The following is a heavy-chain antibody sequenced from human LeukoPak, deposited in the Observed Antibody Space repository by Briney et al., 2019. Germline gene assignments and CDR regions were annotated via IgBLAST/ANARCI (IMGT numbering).Heavy chain of an antibody. D-gene: IGHD1-26*01. Sequence: GGSLRLSGAASGFTFSGNSLNWVGQAQGKGLRWVSSNSSSRSYISYADSVKGRCTISRDNAKNSLYLQMNSLRAEDTAVYYCARDGIVGATSGFDYWGQGTLVTVSS. J-gene: IGHJ4*02. CDR1: GFTFSGNS. CDR3: ARDGIVGATSGFDY. V-gene: IGHV3-21*01. CDR2: NSSSRSYI.